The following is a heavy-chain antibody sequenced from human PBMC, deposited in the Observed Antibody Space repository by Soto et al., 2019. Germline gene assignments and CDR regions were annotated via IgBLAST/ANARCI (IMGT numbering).Heavy chain of an antibody. Sequence: GESLKISCKGSGYTFNTYWIDWVRQLPGKGLESMGFIYPDKSDIRYSPSFQGHVTISADKSISTAYLQWNSLKASDTAMYYCARHVDDYGGWGWFDRWGQGTLVTGSS. J-gene: IGHJ5*02. CDR3: ARHVDDYGGWGWFDR. V-gene: IGHV5-51*01. D-gene: IGHD3-16*01. CDR1: GYTFNTYW. CDR2: IYPDKSDI.